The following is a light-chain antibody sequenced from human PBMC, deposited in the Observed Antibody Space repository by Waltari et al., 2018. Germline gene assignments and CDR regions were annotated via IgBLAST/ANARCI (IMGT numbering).Light chain of an antibody. Sequence: DIQMTQSPSAMSASVGDRVTIPCRASQGISNYLAWFQQKPGKVPKRLIYVASSLQSGVPSRFSGSGSGTELTLTISSLQSEDFAVYYCHQYHDWPQTFGQGTKVELK. CDR3: HQYHDWPQT. CDR1: QGISNY. J-gene: IGKJ1*01. CDR2: VAS. V-gene: IGKV1-17*03.